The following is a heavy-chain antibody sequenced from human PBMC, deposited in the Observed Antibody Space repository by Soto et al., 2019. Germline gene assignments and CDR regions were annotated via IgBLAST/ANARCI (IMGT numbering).Heavy chain of an antibody. J-gene: IGHJ5*02. CDR1: GFTFSDYY. Sequence: PGGSLRLSCAASGFTFSDYYMSWIRQAPGKGLEWVSYISSSGSTIYYADSVKGRFTISRDSAKNSLYLQMNSLRAEDTAVYYCARDYDILTGYSKKSHWFDPWGQGTLVTVSS. CDR3: ARDYDILTGYSKKSHWFDP. D-gene: IGHD3-9*01. CDR2: ISSSGSTI. V-gene: IGHV3-11*01.